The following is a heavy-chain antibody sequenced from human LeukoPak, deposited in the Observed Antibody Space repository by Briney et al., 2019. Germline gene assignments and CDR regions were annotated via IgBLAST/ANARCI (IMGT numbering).Heavy chain of an antibody. V-gene: IGHV3-23*01. D-gene: IGHD6-13*01. CDR3: AKDQSSSWPNYYGMDV. CDR2: LSANGGTT. J-gene: IGHJ6*02. CDR1: GFAFSTYA. Sequence: GGSLRLSCAASGFAFSTYAMSWVRQAPGKGLEWVSALSANGGTTYYADSVKGRFTISRDNSKNTLYLQMRSLRAEDTAVYYCAKDQSSSWPNYYGMDVWGQGTTVTVSS.